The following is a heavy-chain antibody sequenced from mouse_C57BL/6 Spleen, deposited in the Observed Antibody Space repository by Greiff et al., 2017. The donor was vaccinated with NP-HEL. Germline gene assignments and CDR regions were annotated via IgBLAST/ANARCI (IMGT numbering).Heavy chain of an antibody. CDR2: ISSGSSTI. V-gene: IGHV5-17*01. D-gene: IGHD2-4*01. CDR3: ARFDYDEGYAMDY. J-gene: IGHJ4*01. Sequence: EVKVVESGGGLVKPGGSLKLSCAASGFTFSDYGMHWVRQAPEKGLAWVAYISSGSSTIYYADTVKGRFTISRDNAKNTLFLQMTSLRSEDTAMYYCARFDYDEGYAMDYWGQGTSVTVSS. CDR1: GFTFSDYG.